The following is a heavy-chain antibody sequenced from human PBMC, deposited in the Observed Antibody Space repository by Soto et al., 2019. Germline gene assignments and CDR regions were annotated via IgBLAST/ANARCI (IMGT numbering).Heavy chain of an antibody. CDR1: GFTFSSYG. CDR3: ARAVDS. J-gene: IGHJ4*02. CDR2: IWYDGSNK. Sequence: QVQLVESGGGVVQPGRSLRLSCAASGFTFSSYGMHWVRQAPGKGLEWVAVIWYDGSNKYYADSVKGTFTISRDNSKNTLYLQMNSIRAEDTAVYYCARAVDSWGQGTLVTVSS. V-gene: IGHV3-33*01.